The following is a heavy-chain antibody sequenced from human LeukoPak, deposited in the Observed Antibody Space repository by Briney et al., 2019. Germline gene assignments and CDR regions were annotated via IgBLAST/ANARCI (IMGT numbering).Heavy chain of an antibody. J-gene: IGHJ4*02. V-gene: IGHV3-20*04. Sequence: GGTLTLSCAASGFTFRTHGMDWVRQAPGKGLEWVSGINWNGGSTGYADSVKGRFTISRDNAKNSLYLQMNSLRAEDTALYYCARELNYYGSGSTSYFDYWGQGTLVTVSS. CDR2: INWNGGST. CDR1: GFTFRTHG. D-gene: IGHD3-10*01. CDR3: ARELNYYGSGSTSYFDY.